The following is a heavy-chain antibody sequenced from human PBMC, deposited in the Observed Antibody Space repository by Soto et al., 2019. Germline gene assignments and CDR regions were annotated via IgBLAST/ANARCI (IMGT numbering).Heavy chain of an antibody. CDR1: GFTFSSYW. Sequence: EVQLVESGGGLVQPGGSLRLSCAASGFTFSSYWMHWVRQAPGKGLVWVSRINSDGSITNYADSVKGRFTISRDNAGNTLYLQVNSLRAEDTAIYYCARGGHYDSSSYYPVGFDYWGQGTLVTASS. J-gene: IGHJ4*02. D-gene: IGHD3-22*01. CDR2: INSDGSIT. V-gene: IGHV3-74*01. CDR3: ARGGHYDSSSYYPVGFDY.